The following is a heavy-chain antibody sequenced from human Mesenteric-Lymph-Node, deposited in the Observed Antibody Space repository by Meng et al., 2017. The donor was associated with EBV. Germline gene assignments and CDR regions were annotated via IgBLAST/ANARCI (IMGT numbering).Heavy chain of an antibody. CDR2: MYHSGST. J-gene: IGHJ4*02. CDR3: ARGREYSWGY. CDR1: GGSISNDHW. D-gene: IGHD4-11*01. Sequence: QVRLQESGPGLVKPSGTLSLTWGVSGGSISNDHWWSWVRQPPGKGLEWIGEMYHSGSTNYNPSLKSRVTISVDKSKNQFFLNLNSVTAADTAVYYCARGREYSWGYWGQGTLVTVSS. V-gene: IGHV4-4*02.